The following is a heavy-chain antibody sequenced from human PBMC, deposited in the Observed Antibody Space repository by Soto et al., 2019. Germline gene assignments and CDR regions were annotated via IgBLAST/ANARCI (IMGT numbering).Heavy chain of an antibody. CDR2: ISSSSSYI. Sequence: GALSLSCAASGFTFSSYSMNWVRQAPGKGLEWVSSISSSSSYIYYADSVKGRFTISRDNAKNSLYLQMNSLRAEDTAVYYCAREVPGPAGNYWGQGTLVTVSS. J-gene: IGHJ4*02. D-gene: IGHD3-10*01. CDR1: GFTFSSYS. V-gene: IGHV3-21*01. CDR3: AREVPGPAGNY.